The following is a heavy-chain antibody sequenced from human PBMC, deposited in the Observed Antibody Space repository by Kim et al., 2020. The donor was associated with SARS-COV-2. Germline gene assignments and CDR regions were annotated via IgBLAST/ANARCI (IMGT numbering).Heavy chain of an antibody. D-gene: IGHD6-19*01. V-gene: IGHV3-74*01. J-gene: IGHJ4*02. Sequence: GGSLRLSCAASGFTFSSYWMHWVRQAPGKGLVWVSRINSDGSSTSYADSVKGRFTISRDNAKNTLYLQMNSLRAEDTAVYYCAREGQQWNRGGDFDYWGQGTLVTVSS. CDR2: INSDGSST. CDR3: AREGQQWNRGGDFDY. CDR1: GFTFSSYW.